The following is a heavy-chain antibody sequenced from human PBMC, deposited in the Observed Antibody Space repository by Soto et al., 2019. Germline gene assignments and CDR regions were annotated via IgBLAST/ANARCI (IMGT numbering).Heavy chain of an antibody. D-gene: IGHD6-13*01. CDR1: GGSINSGGYY. CDR2: MYYSGST. CDR3: ARGYRQSVYSSSWVFDE. V-gene: IGHV4-31*03. J-gene: IGHJ4*02. Sequence: QVQLRESGPGLVKPSQTLSLTCTVSGGSINSGGYYWNWIRQHPGKGLEWIGYMYYSGSTYYKPFLRSRVIISAETSENHFSLKLSSVTAADTAVYFCARGYRQSVYSSSWVFDEWGQGTLVNVSS.